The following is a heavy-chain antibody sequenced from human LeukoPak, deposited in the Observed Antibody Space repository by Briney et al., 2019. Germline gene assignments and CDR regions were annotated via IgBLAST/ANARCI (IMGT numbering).Heavy chain of an antibody. CDR3: ARDTSDSSGYYYYYYYYYGMDV. CDR2: ISAYNGNT. CDR1: GYTFTSYG. J-gene: IGHJ6*02. D-gene: IGHD3-22*01. V-gene: IGHV1-18*01. Sequence: APVKVSCKASGYTFTSYGISWVRQAPGQGLEWMGWISAYNGNTNYAQKLQGRVTMTTDTSTSTAYMELRSLRSDDTAVYYCARDTSDSSGYYYYYYYYYGMDVWGQGTTVTVSS.